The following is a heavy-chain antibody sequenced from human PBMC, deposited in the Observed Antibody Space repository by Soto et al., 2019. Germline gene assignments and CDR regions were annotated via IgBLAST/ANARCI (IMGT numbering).Heavy chain of an antibody. V-gene: IGHV3-30-3*01. D-gene: IGHD6-19*01. CDR2: ISYDGSNK. Sequence: QVQLVESGGGVVQPGRSLRLSCAASGFTFSSYAMHWVRQAPGKGLEWVAVISYDGSNKYYADSVKGRFTISRDNSKNTRYLQMNSLSAEDTAVYYCARDKSPYSSGWHNRHFDYWGQGTLVTVSS. CDR3: ARDKSPYSSGWHNRHFDY. J-gene: IGHJ4*02. CDR1: GFTFSSYA.